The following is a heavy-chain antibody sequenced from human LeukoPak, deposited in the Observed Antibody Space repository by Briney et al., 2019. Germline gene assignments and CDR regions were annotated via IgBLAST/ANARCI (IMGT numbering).Heavy chain of an antibody. CDR3: AKGCSSTSCYLDYYYYMDV. V-gene: IGHV3-30*02. Sequence: GGSLRLSCAASGFTFSSYGMHWVRQAPGKGLEWVAFIRYDGSNKYYADSVKGRFTISRDNSKNTLYLQMNSLRAEDTAVYYCAKGCSSTSCYLDYYYYMDVWGKETTVTVSS. J-gene: IGHJ6*03. D-gene: IGHD2-2*01. CDR2: IRYDGSNK. CDR1: GFTFSSYG.